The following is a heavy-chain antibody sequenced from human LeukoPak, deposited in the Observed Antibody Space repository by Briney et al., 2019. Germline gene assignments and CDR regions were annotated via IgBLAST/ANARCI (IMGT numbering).Heavy chain of an antibody. CDR1: GFTFSSYG. D-gene: IGHD6-13*01. V-gene: IGHV3-23*01. CDR2: ISGSGGST. CDR3: AKLSGEQQLVDY. Sequence: HSGGSLRLSCAASGFTFSSYGMSWVRQAPGRGLEWVSAISGSGGSTYYADSVKGRFTISRGNSKNTLYLQMNSLRAEDTAVYYCAKLSGEQQLVDYWGQGTLVTVSS. J-gene: IGHJ4*02.